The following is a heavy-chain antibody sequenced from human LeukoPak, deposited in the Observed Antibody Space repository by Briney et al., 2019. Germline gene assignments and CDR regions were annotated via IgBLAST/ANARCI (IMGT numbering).Heavy chain of an antibody. J-gene: IGHJ4*02. D-gene: IGHD4-11*01. CDR2: IYSGGST. Sequence: GGSLRLSCAASGFTVSSNYMSWVRQVPGKGLEWVSLIYSGGSTYYADSVKGRFTISRDNSKNTLYLQMNSLRAEDTAVYYCANPPTVTSFDHWGQGTLVTVSS. CDR3: ANPPTVTSFDH. V-gene: IGHV3-53*01. CDR1: GFTVSSNY.